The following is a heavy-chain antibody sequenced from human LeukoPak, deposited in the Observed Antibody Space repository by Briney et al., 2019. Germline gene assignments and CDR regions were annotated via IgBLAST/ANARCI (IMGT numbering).Heavy chain of an antibody. Sequence: GASVKVSCKASGYSFTNYPMNWVRQAPGQGLEWTGWINTNTGNPTYAQGFTERFVFSWDTSVNTAYLQINSLKPEDTAVYFCARDTYCSGGRCYSRVGYWGQGTVVTVSS. CDR3: ARDTYCSGGRCYSRVGY. CDR2: INTNTGNP. D-gene: IGHD2-15*01. J-gene: IGHJ4*02. V-gene: IGHV7-4-1*02. CDR1: GYSFTNYP.